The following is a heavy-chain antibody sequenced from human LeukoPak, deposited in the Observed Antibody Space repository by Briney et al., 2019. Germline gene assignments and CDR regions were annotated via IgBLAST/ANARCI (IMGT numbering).Heavy chain of an antibody. CDR3: ARDPYCSGGSCYEFDP. V-gene: IGHV4-61*01. CDR1: GGSISSSSYY. CDR2: IYYSGST. J-gene: IGHJ5*02. Sequence: SETLSLTCTVSGGSISSSSYYWSWIRQPPGKGLEWIGYIYYSGSTNYNPSLKSRVTISVDTSKNQFSLKLSSVTAADTAVYYCARDPYCSGGSCYEFDPWGQGTLVTVSS. D-gene: IGHD2-15*01.